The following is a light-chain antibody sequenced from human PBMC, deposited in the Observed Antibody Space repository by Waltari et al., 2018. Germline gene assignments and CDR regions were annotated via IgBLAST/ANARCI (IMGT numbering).Light chain of an antibody. CDR2: LGS. V-gene: IGKV2-28*01. CDR3: MQALQTPPWT. J-gene: IGKJ1*01. Sequence: DIVMTQSPLSLPVTPGEPASIPCRSSQSLLHSNGYNYLDWYLQKPGQSPQLLIYLGSNRASGVPDRFSGSGSGTDFTLKISRVEAVDVGVYYCMQALQTPPWTFGQGTKVEIK. CDR1: QSLLHSNGYNY.